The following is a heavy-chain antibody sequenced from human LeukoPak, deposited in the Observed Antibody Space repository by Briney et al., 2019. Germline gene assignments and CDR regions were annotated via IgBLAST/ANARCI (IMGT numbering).Heavy chain of an antibody. Sequence: SVKVSCKASGYTFTSYGISWVRQAPGQGLEWMGRIIPIFGTANYAQKFQGRVTITTDESTGTAYMELSSLRSEDTAVYYCARDVTRYCSSTSCYSLGYWGQGTLVTVSS. V-gene: IGHV1-69*05. D-gene: IGHD2-2*02. CDR2: IIPIFGTA. CDR3: ARDVTRYCSSTSCYSLGY. J-gene: IGHJ4*02. CDR1: GYTFTSYG.